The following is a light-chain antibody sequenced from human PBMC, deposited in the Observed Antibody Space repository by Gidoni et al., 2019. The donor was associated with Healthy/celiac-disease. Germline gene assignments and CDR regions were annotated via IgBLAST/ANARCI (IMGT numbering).Light chain of an antibody. CDR1: ALPKQY. CDR2: KDS. V-gene: IGLV3-25*03. J-gene: IGLJ2*01. Sequence: SYELTQPPSVSVSPVQTARITCSGDALPKQYAYWYQQKPGQAPVLVIYKDSERPSGIPERFSGSSSGTTVTLTISGVQAEDEADYYCQSADSSCTYPFGGGTKLTVL. CDR3: QSADSSCTYP.